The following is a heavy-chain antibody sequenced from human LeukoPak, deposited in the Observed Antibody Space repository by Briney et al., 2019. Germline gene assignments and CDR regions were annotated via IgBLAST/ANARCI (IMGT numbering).Heavy chain of an antibody. CDR3: AKGISGSFGTYYFDY. CDR1: GFTFSSYA. D-gene: IGHD1-26*01. J-gene: IGHJ4*02. V-gene: IGHV3-23*01. Sequence: GGSLRLSCAASGFTFSSYAMSWVRQAPGKGLEWVSGISGGGGSRYYADSMKGRFTISRDNSKSTLYVQMNSLRAEDTAVYYCAKGISGSFGTYYFDYWGQGTLVTVSS. CDR2: ISGGGGSR.